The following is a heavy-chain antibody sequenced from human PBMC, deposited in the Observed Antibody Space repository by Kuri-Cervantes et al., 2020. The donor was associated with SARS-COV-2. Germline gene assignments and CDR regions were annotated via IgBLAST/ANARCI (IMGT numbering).Heavy chain of an antibody. CDR2: ISGYSGNT. V-gene: IGHV1-18*01. J-gene: IGHJ4*02. D-gene: IGHD4-17*01. Sequence: ASVKVSCKASGGTFSSYAISWVRQAPGQGLEWMGGISGYSGNTNYEGRVTMTTETSTTTTYMELRSLRSDDTAVYYCARVRAGYGDYGLGYWGQGTLVTVSS. CDR1: GGTFSSYA. CDR3: ARVRAGYGDYGLGY.